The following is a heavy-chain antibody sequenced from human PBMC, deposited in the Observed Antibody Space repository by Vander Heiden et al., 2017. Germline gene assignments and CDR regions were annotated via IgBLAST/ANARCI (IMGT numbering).Heavy chain of an antibody. CDR1: GFTFSRYA. CDR3: AKFPTMVRGVRSFDY. V-gene: IGHV3-23*01. Sequence: EVQLLESGGGLVQPGGSLRLSCAASGFTFSRYAMSWVRQAPGKGLEWVSAISGSGGSTYYADSVKGRFTISRDNSKNTLYLQMNSLRAEDTAVYYCAKFPTMVRGVRSFDYWGQGTLVTVSS. D-gene: IGHD3-10*01. CDR2: ISGSGGST. J-gene: IGHJ4*02.